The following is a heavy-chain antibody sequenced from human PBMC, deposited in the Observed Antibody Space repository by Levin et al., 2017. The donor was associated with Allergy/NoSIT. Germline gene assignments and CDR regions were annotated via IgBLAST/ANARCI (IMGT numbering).Heavy chain of an antibody. CDR2: IIPIFGTA. CDR3: ARGPKGNYYDSSGYYSHFDY. Sequence: SVKVSCKASGGTFSSYAISWVRQAPGQGLEWMGGIIPIFGTANYAQKFQGRVTITADESTSTAYMELSSLRSEDTAVYYCARGPKGNYYDSSGYYSHFDYWGQGTLVTVSS. V-gene: IGHV1-69*13. J-gene: IGHJ4*02. D-gene: IGHD3-22*01. CDR1: GGTFSSYA.